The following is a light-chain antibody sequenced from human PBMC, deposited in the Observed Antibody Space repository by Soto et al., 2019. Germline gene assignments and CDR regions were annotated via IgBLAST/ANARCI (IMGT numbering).Light chain of an antibody. CDR2: GAS. J-gene: IGKJ1*01. Sequence: EIVLTQSPGTLSLSPGERATLSCRASESVNNNYLAWYQQKPGQAPRLLIYGASSRATGIPDRFSGSGSGTDFTLTISRLESEDFAVYYCQQRTNWGTFGQGTKVDIK. V-gene: IGKV3D-20*02. CDR3: QQRTNWGT. CDR1: ESVNNNY.